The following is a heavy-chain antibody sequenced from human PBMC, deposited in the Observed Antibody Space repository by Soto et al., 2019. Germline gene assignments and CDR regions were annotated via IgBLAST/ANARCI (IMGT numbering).Heavy chain of an antibody. CDR1: GYTFTSYD. Sequence: QVQLVQSGAEVKKPGASVKVSCKASGYTFTSYDINWVRQATGQGLEWMGWMNPNSGNTGYAQKFQGRVTMTRNTSISTAYMGLSSLRSEDTAVYYCARGGYCSSTSCYSGQDFDYWGQGTLVTVSS. V-gene: IGHV1-8*01. D-gene: IGHD2-2*01. CDR2: MNPNSGNT. J-gene: IGHJ4*02. CDR3: ARGGYCSSTSCYSGQDFDY.